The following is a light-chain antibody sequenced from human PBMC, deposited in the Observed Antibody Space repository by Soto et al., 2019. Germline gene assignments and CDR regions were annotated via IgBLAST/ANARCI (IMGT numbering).Light chain of an antibody. CDR3: QQSYSTPT. CDR2: GAS. Sequence: DIQVTQSPSSLSASVGDRVTITCRASQSIGTYLSWYHQKPGKAPQLLIYGASTLQSGVPSRFSASGPGTHFTLTINSLQPEDFGTYSCQQSYSTPTFGQGTKVDIK. J-gene: IGKJ1*01. V-gene: IGKV1-39*01. CDR1: QSIGTY.